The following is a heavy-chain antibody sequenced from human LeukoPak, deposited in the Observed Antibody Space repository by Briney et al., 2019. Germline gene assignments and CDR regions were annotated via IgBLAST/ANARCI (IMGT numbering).Heavy chain of an antibody. Sequence: QAGGSLRLSCVGSAFTFSNYWMSWVRQAPGKGLEWVANIRQDGREIYYVDSVKGRFTISRDNAKNSLFLQMNSLRAEDTAVYYCAKDLHSSGWYNWFDPWGQGTLVTVSS. V-gene: IGHV3-7*03. CDR3: AKDLHSSGWYNWFDP. D-gene: IGHD6-19*01. J-gene: IGHJ5*02. CDR2: IRQDGREI. CDR1: AFTFSNYW.